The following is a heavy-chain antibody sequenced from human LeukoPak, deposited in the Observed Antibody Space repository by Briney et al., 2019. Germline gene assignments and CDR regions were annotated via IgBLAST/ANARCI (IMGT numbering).Heavy chain of an antibody. D-gene: IGHD1-1*01. J-gene: IGHJ4*02. V-gene: IGHV4-59*08. CDR1: GGSISSFF. CDR3: ARQTGGMGPFES. CDR2: VYNNGGT. Sequence: SETLSLTCSVSGGSISSFFWSWIRQPPGKGLEWIGYVYNNGGTNYNPSLKSRVTMSVDTPKNQFSLSLSSATAADTAVYFCARQTGGMGPFESWGQGILVTVSS.